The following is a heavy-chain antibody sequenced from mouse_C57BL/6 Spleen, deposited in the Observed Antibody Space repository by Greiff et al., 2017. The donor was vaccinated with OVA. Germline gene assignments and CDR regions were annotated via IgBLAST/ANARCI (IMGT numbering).Heavy chain of an antibody. CDR3: ARGWLLRPYAMDY. V-gene: IGHV5-17*01. J-gene: IGHJ4*01. CDR1: GFTFSDYG. D-gene: IGHD2-3*01. Sequence: EVKLVESGGGLVKPGGSLKLSCAASGFTFSDYGMHWVRQAPEKGLEWVAYISSGSSTIYYADTVKGRFTISRDNAKNTLFLQMTSLRSEDTAMYYCARGWLLRPYAMDYWGQGTSVTVSS. CDR2: ISSGSSTI.